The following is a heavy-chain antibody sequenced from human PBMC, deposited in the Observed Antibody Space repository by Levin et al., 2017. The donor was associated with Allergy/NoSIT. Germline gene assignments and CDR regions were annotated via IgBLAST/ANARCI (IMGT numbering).Heavy chain of an antibody. Sequence: SCAASGFTFSSYAMSWVRQAPGKGLEWVSAISGSGGSTYYADSVKGRFTISRDNSKNTLYLQMNSLRAEDTAVYYCAKVVMPYGDYSSDYWGQGTLVTVSS. J-gene: IGHJ4*02. V-gene: IGHV3-23*01. CDR2: ISGSGGST. CDR1: GFTFSSYA. D-gene: IGHD4-17*01. CDR3: AKVVMPYGDYSSDY.